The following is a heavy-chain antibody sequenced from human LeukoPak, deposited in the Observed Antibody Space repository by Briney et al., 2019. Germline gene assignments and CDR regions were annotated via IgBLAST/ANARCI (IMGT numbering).Heavy chain of an antibody. Sequence: GGSLRLSCAASGFTFSSYGMHWVRQAPGKGLEWVAVTSYDGSNKYYADSVKGRFTISRDNSKNTLYLQMNGLRAEDTAVYYCAKAGRSTWLVPSAFDYWGQGTLVTVSS. D-gene: IGHD6-19*01. CDR1: GFTFSSYG. CDR3: AKAGRSTWLVPSAFDY. CDR2: TSYDGSNK. J-gene: IGHJ4*02. V-gene: IGHV3-30*18.